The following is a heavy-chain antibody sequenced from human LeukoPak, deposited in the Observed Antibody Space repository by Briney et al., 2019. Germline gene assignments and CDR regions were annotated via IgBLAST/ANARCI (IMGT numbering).Heavy chain of an antibody. J-gene: IGHJ4*02. CDR1: GFTFSSYG. CDR3: AKVGGNDPYYFDY. CDR2: ISYDGSNK. V-gene: IGHV3-30*18. Sequence: GGSLRLSCAASGFTFSSYGMHWVRQAPGKGLEWVAVISYDGSNKYYADSVKGRFTISRDNSKNTLYLQMNSLRAEDTAVYYCAKVGGNDPYYFDYWGQGTLVTVSS. D-gene: IGHD1-1*01.